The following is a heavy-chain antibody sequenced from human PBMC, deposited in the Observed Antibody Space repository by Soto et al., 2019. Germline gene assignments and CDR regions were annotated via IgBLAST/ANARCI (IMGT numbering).Heavy chain of an antibody. Sequence: QITLKESGPTLVKPTQTLTLTCSCSGFSISADGVGVGWIRQPPGKALEGLAILYWENGKRYSPSLTSRLTITKTTSRNQVVLTMTTVEPVDTATYFCAHSRRRASCGGGTCYHFDSWGQGTLVTVS. CDR1: GFSISADGVG. D-gene: IGHD2-15*01. V-gene: IGHV2-5*02. CDR2: LYWENGK. J-gene: IGHJ4*02. CDR3: AHSRRRASCGGGTCYHFDS.